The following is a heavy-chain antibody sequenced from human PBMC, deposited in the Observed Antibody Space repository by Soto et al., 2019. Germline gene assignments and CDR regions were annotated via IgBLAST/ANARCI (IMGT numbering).Heavy chain of an antibody. V-gene: IGHV1-18*01. CDR3: AREWSYPGSERYSPPRNSGMDV. CDR2: ISDYNGNT. D-gene: IGHD3-10*01. J-gene: IGHJ6*02. Sequence: QVQLVQSGAEVKKPGASVKVSCKTSGYIFHNYGISWVRQAPGQGLEWMGWISDYNGNTKYAQKFQGRVTMATDTSTRSAYMELGSLRSYDAPGLYSAREWSYPGSERYSPPRNSGMDVWGQGTTVTVSS. CDR1: GYIFHNYG.